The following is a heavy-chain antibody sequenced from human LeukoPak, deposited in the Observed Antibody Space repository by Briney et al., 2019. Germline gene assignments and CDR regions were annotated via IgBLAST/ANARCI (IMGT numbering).Heavy chain of an antibody. J-gene: IGHJ4*02. V-gene: IGHV4-38-2*02. Sequence: TSETLSLTCTVSGYSISSGYYWGWIRQPPGKGLAWIGSIYHSGSTYYNPSLKSRVTISVDTSKNQFSLKLSSVTAADTAVYYCARGEGITMIVDYYFDYWGQGTLVTVSS. CDR1: GYSISSGYY. CDR3: ARGEGITMIVDYYFDY. CDR2: IYHSGST. D-gene: IGHD3-22*01.